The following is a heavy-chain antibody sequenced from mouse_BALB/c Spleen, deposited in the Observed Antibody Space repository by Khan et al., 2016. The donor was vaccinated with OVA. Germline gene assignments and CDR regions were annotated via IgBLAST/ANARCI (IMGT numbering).Heavy chain of an antibody. J-gene: IGHJ1*01. CDR2: ISSGGSYT. V-gene: IGHV5-6-4*01. CDR1: GFTFSSYT. CDR3: TRDGNYAHWYFDV. D-gene: IGHD2-1*01. Sequence: EVELVESGGDLVKPGGSLKLSCAASGFTFSSYTMSWVRQTPEKRLEWVATISSGGSYTYYPDSVKGRFSISRDTAKNTLYLQMSSLKSEDTAMYYCTRDGNYAHWYFDVWGAGTTVTVSS.